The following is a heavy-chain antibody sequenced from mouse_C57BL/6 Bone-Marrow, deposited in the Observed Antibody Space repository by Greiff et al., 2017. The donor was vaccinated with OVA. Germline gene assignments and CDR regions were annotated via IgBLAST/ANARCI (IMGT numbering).Heavy chain of an antibody. Sequence: EVMLVESGEGLVKPGGSLKLSCAASGFTFSSYAMSWVRQTPEKRLEWVAYISSGGDYIYYADTVKGRFTISRDNARNTLYLQMSSLKSEDTAMDYCTRDDGSSVFAYWGQGTLVTVSA. CDR3: TRDDGSSVFAY. V-gene: IGHV5-9-1*02. CDR2: ISSGGDYI. CDR1: GFTFSSYA. D-gene: IGHD1-1*01. J-gene: IGHJ3*01.